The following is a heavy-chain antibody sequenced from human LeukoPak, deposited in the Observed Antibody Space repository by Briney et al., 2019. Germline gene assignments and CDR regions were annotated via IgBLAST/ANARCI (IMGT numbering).Heavy chain of an antibody. CDR2: IIPIFGTA. CDR3: VSGPYGDYWGHYYGMDV. CDR1: GFTFSSYA. D-gene: IGHD4-17*01. V-gene: IGHV1-69*01. Sequence: GRSLRLSCAASGFTFSSYAISWVRQAPGQGLEWMGGIIPIFGTANYAQKFQGRVTITADESTSTAYMELSSLRSEDTAVYYCVSGPYGDYWGHYYGMDVWGQGTTVTVSS. J-gene: IGHJ6*02.